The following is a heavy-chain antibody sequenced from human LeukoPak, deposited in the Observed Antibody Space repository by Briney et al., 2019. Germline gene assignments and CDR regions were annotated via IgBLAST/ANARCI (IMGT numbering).Heavy chain of an antibody. CDR1: GFTVSSNY. CDR2: IYSGGST. CDR3: AKDQAGIAAASYFQH. D-gene: IGHD6-13*01. Sequence: GGSLRLSCAASGFTVSSNYMSWVRQAPGKGLEWVSVIYSGGSTYYADSVKGRFTISRDNSKNTLYLQMNSLRAEDTAVYYCAKDQAGIAAASYFQHWGQGTLVTVSS. J-gene: IGHJ1*01. V-gene: IGHV3-53*01.